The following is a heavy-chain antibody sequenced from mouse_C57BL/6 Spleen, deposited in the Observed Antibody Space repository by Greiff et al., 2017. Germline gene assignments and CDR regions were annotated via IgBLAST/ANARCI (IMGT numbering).Heavy chain of an antibody. Sequence: EVQLQESGPGLVKPSQSLSLTCSVTGYSITSGYYWNWIRQFPGNKLEWMGYISYDGSNNYNPSLKNRISITRDTSKNQFFLKLNSVTTEDTATYYCARDLSEYAMDYWGQGTSVTVSS. J-gene: IGHJ4*01. CDR2: ISYDGSN. D-gene: IGHD6-2*01. CDR3: ARDLSEYAMDY. V-gene: IGHV3-6*01. CDR1: GYSITSGYY.